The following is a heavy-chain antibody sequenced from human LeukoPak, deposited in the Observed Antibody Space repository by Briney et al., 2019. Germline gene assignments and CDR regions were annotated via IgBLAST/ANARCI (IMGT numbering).Heavy chain of an antibody. Sequence: ASVTVSCTASVYTFTNYDINWVRQASGQGGGWMGWMNPNTADTGHAQKFQGRVTMTRSTSISTAYMELSSLRSEDTAVYYCARVGYFYMDVWGKGTTVTVSS. CDR2: MNPNTADT. V-gene: IGHV1-8*01. CDR1: VYTFTNYD. D-gene: IGHD3-22*01. J-gene: IGHJ6*03. CDR3: ARVGYFYMDV.